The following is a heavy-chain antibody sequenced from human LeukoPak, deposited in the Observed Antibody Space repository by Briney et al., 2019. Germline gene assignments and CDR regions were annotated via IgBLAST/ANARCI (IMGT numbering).Heavy chain of an antibody. V-gene: IGHV1-2*02. CDR3: ARHREGAGSEWFDL. CDR1: GYSFTGYY. Sequence: ASVKVSCKASGYSFTGYYMHWVRQAPGQGLEWMGWINPNSGGTNYAQKFQGRVTMTRDTSISTAYMELSRLRSDDTAVYYCARHREGAGSEWFDLWGQGTLVSVSS. CDR2: INPNSGGT. J-gene: IGHJ5*02. D-gene: IGHD3-10*01.